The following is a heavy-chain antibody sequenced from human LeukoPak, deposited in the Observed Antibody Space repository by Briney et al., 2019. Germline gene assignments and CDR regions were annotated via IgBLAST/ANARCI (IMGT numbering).Heavy chain of an antibody. CDR1: GGTFSSYA. V-gene: IGHV1-69*13. D-gene: IGHD6-19*01. CDR2: IIPIFGTA. Sequence: GASVKVSCKASGGTFSSYAISWVRQAPGQGLGWMGGIIPIFGTANYAQKFQGRVTITADESTSTAYMELSSLRSEDTAVYYCARRRGSGLYPSDYWGQGTLVTVSS. CDR3: ARRRGSGLYPSDY. J-gene: IGHJ4*02.